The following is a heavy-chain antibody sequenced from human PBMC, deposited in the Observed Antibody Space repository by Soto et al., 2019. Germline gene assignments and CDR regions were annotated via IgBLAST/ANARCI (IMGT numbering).Heavy chain of an antibody. CDR1: GYILTGYS. V-gene: IGHV1-2*02. D-gene: IGHD5-18*01. J-gene: IGHJ6*02. CDR3: ARGYGSSPNMELRFGMDV. CDR2: IDPNSSAT. Sequence: QVYLVQSGAEVRRPGASVKVSCTAFGYILTGYSLHWVRQAPGQGLEWMGWIDPNSSATNSAERFHGRVSMTRDTSISAAYLELSSLRSDDTAVYYCARGYGSSPNMELRFGMDVWGQGTTISVSS.